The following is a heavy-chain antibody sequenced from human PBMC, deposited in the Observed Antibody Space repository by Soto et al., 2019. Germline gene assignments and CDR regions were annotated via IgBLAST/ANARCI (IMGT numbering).Heavy chain of an antibody. CDR3: ARTSIAVAGTGYYFDY. D-gene: IGHD6-19*01. Sequence: LSLTCTVSGGSISSGDYYWSWVRQPPGKGLEWIGYIYYSGSTYYNPSLKSRVTISVDTSKNQFSLKPSSVTAADTAVYYCARTSIAVAGTGYYFDYWGQGTLVTVSS. CDR2: IYYSGST. J-gene: IGHJ4*02. V-gene: IGHV4-30-4*01. CDR1: GGSISSGDYY.